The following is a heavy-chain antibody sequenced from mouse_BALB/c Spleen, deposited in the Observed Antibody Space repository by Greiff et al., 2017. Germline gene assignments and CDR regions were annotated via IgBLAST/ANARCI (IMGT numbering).Heavy chain of an antibody. CDR3: AREIYDGSAWFAY. Sequence: DVMLVESGGGLVKPGGSLKLSCAASGFTFSSYAMSWVRQTPEKRLEWVASISSGGSTYYPDSVKGRFTISRDNARNILYLQMSSLRSEDTAMYYCAREIYDGSAWFAYWGQGTLVTVSA. V-gene: IGHV5-6-5*01. CDR1: GFTFSSYA. J-gene: IGHJ3*01. CDR2: ISSGGST. D-gene: IGHD2-3*01.